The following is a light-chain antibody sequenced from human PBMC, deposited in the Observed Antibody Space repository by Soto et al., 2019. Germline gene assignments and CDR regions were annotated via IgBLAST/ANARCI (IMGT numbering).Light chain of an antibody. CDR3: NPYTSTSFSG. J-gene: IGLJ1*01. V-gene: IGLV2-14*01. CDR2: EVT. CDR1: TSDIAGYKY. Sequence: QSALRQPDSVSGTPGQSTTISSTGTTSDIAGYKYVSWYQQHPGKAPKLMIYEVTSRASGVSHRFSGSKSGNTASLTISGLQAEDEAEYYCNPYTSTSFSGFGSGP.